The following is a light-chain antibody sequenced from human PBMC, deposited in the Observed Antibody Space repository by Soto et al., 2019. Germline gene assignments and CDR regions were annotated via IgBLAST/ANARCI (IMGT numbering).Light chain of an antibody. CDR3: QSYDRSLSVV. CDR2: GNS. J-gene: IGLJ2*01. CDR1: SSNIGAGYD. Sequence: QSVLTHPPSVSGAPGQRVTISCTGSSSNIGAGYDVHWYQQLPGTAPKLIIYGNSNRPSGVPDRFSGSKSGTSASLAITGLQAEDEADYYCQSYDRSLSVVCGGGTKLTVL. V-gene: IGLV1-40*01.